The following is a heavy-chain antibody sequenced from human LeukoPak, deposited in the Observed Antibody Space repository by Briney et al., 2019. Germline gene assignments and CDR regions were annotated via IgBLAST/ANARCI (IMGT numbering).Heavy chain of an antibody. CDR2: VYSSGST. J-gene: IGHJ2*01. D-gene: IGHD2-21*02. CDR3: ARHYCGGDCYSRWYFDL. Sequence: PSETLSLTCTVSGGSISNYYWSWIRQPAGKGLEWIGRVYSSGSTNYNPSLKSRVTTSVDTSKNQFSLKLSSVTAADTAVYYCARHYCGGDCYSRWYFDLWGRGTLVTVSS. V-gene: IGHV4-4*07. CDR1: GGSISNYY.